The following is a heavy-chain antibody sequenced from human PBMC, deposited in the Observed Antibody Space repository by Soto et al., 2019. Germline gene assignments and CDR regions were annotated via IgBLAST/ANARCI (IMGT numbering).Heavy chain of an antibody. CDR1: GYTFTSYG. V-gene: IGHV1-69*04. J-gene: IGHJ3*02. CDR2: IIPILGIA. Sequence: GASVKVSCKASGYTFTSYGISWVRQAPGQGLEWMGRIIPILGIANYAQKFQGRVTITADKSTSTAYMELSSLRSEDTAVYYCARVGDGGVATIVASFAFDIWGQGTMVTVSS. D-gene: IGHD5-12*01. CDR3: ARVGDGGVATIVASFAFDI.